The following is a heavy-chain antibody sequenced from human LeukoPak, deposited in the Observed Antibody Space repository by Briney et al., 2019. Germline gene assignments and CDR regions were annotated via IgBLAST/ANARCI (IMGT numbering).Heavy chain of an antibody. D-gene: IGHD5-18*01. CDR2: IYHSGST. CDR3: ARPLFTGGYNYGYLV. V-gene: IGHV4-30-2*01. CDR1: GGSISSGGYY. J-gene: IGHJ4*02. Sequence: PSQTLPLTCTVSGGSISSGGYYWSWIRQPPGKGLEWIGYIYHSGSTYYNPSLKSRVTISVDRSKNQFSLKLSSVTAADTAVYYCARPLFTGGYNYGYLVWGQGTLVTVSS.